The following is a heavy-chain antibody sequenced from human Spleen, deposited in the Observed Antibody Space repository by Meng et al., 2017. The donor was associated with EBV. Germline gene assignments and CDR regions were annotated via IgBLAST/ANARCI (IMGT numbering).Heavy chain of an antibody. Sequence: QVQLLQFGAEGKKPGASVNVSCKASGYTFSGDAMHWLRQAPGQRPEWIGWINTANGNTKYSQKFQGRVSITRDRSATTTNMELSSLTSEDTAVYYCATGGRPLWSHWGQGTLVTVSS. J-gene: IGHJ4*02. CDR3: ATGGRPLWSH. V-gene: IGHV1-3*04. CDR2: INTANGNT. D-gene: IGHD2-8*02. CDR1: GYTFSGDA.